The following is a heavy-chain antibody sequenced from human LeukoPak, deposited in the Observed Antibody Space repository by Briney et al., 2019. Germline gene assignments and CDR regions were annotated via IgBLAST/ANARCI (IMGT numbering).Heavy chain of an antibody. J-gene: IGHJ4*02. V-gene: IGHV1-2*02. CDR3: AREHSSSSAKVFDY. CDR1: GYTFPGYY. CDR2: INPNSGGT. Sequence: GASVKVSCKASGYTFPGYYMHWVRQAPGQGLEWMGWINPNSGGTNYAQKFQGRVTMTRDTSISTAYMELSRLRSDDTAVYYCAREHSSSSAKVFDYWGQGTLVTVSS. D-gene: IGHD6-6*01.